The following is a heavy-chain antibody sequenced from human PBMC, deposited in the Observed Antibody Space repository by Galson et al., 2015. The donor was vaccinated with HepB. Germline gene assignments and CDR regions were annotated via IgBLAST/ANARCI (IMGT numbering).Heavy chain of an antibody. CDR2: ITGTADST. Sequence: SLRLSCAASGFTFSSYAMTWVRQAPGKGLDWVSAITGTADSTYYADSVKGRFTISRDNSKNTLYLQMNSLRAEDTAVYYCAKERVGPTLIRYFDFWGQGTLVTVSS. J-gene: IGHJ4*02. CDR1: GFTFSSYA. CDR3: AKERVGPTLIRYFDF. D-gene: IGHD1-26*01. V-gene: IGHV3-23*01.